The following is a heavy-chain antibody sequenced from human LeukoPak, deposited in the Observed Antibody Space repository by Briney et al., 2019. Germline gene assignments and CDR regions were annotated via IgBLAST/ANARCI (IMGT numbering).Heavy chain of an antibody. D-gene: IGHD4-23*01. V-gene: IGHV1-69*04. CDR2: IIPILGIA. CDR3: ARVVDYGGNSDWFDP. Sequence: GASVKVSCKASGGTFSSYAISWVRQAPGQGLEWMGRIIPILGIANYAQKFQGRVTITADKSTSTAYMELSGLRSEDTAVCYCARVVDYGGNSDWFDPWGQGTLVTVSS. CDR1: GGTFSSYA. J-gene: IGHJ5*02.